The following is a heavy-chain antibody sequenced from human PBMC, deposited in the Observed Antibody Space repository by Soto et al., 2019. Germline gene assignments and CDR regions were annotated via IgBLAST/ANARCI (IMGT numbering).Heavy chain of an antibody. D-gene: IGHD1-7*01. CDR3: ARGNWNYAFDY. CDR1: GGSISSYY. J-gene: IGHJ4*02. Sequence: PSETLSLTCTVSGGSISSYYWSWIRQPPGKGLEWIGYVYYTGSTNYNPSLKSRVTISVDTSKNQFSLKLSSVTAADTAVYYCARGNWNYAFDYWGQGTLVTVSS. V-gene: IGHV4-59*01. CDR2: VYYTGST.